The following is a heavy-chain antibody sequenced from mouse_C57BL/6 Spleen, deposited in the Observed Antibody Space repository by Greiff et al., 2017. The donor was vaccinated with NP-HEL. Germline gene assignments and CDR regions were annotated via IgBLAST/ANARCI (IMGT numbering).Heavy chain of an antibody. V-gene: IGHV2-2*01. CDR1: GFSLTSYG. CDR3: ASLPMVTTGYYAMDY. J-gene: IGHJ4*01. Sequence: VKLQESGPGLVQPSQSLSITCTVSGFSLTSYGVHWVRQSPGKGLEWLGVIWSGGSTDYNAAFISRLSISKDNSKSQVFFKMNSLQADDTAIYYCASLPMVTTGYYAMDYWGQGTSVTVSS. D-gene: IGHD2-2*01. CDR2: IWSGGST.